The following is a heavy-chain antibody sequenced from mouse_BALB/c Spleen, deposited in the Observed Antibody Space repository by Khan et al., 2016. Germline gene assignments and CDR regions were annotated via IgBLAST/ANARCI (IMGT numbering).Heavy chain of an antibody. V-gene: IGHV3-2*02. J-gene: IGHJ2*01. D-gene: IGHD1-1*01. CDR3: ARNDGSSYFDY. Sequence: QLEESGPGLVKPGESLTLSCTVSGFSFTSDYAWNWLQQLPGNKEWWVGNISDSGSTNYNPSLKSRITITRDTSKNKFYLQLSYVNTEDTATYYCARNDGSSYFDYWGQGTTLTVSS. CDR1: GFSFTSDYA. CDR2: ISDSGST.